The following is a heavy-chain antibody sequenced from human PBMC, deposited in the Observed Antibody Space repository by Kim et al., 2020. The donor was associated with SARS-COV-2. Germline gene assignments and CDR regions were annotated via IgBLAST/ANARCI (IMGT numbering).Heavy chain of an antibody. CDR3: ATTGYSYADY. V-gene: IGHV3-9*01. D-gene: IGHD5-18*01. CDR1: GFTFDDYA. CDR2: ISWNSGSI. Sequence: GGSLRLSCAASGFTFDDYAMHWVRQAPGKGLEWVSGISWNSGSIGYADSVKGRFTISRDNAKNSLYLQMNSLRAEDTALYYCATTGYSYADYWGQGTLVTVSS. J-gene: IGHJ4*02.